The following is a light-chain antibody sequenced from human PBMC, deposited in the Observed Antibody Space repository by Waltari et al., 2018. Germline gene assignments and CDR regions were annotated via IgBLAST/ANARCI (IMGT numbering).Light chain of an antibody. CDR3: QAWDSSPGV. Sequence: SYEVTQPPSVSVSPGQTATISCSGDKLGDKYASWYQQKPGQSPVLVIYQDTNRPSGIPERFSGSNSGNTATLTISGTQAMDEADYYCQAWDSSPGVFGGGTKLTVL. V-gene: IGLV3-1*01. J-gene: IGLJ2*01. CDR1: KLGDKY. CDR2: QDT.